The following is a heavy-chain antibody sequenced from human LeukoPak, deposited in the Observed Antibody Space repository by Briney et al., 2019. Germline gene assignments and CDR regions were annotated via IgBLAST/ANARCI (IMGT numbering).Heavy chain of an antibody. V-gene: IGHV1-69*13. D-gene: IGHD1-1*01. CDR1: GGTFSSYA. CDR3: ASRTTPHDPGYFDL. J-gene: IGHJ2*01. Sequence: GASVKVSCKASGGTFSSYAISWVRQAPGQGLEWMGGIIPIFGTANYAQKFQGRVTITADESTSTAYMELSSLRSEDTAVYYCASRTTPHDPGYFDLWGRGTLVTVSS. CDR2: IIPIFGTA.